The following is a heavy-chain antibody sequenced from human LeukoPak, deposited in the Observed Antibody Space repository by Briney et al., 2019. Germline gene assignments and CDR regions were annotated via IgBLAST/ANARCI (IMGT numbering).Heavy chain of an antibody. CDR3: ASGRGSYVR. Sequence: SETLSLTCTVAGGSISSGGYYWSWLRQHPGKGLEWIGYIYYSGSTYYNPSLNSRVTISVDTSKNQFSLKLSSVTAADTAVSYCASGRGSYVRWGQGTLVTVSS. V-gene: IGHV4-31*03. D-gene: IGHD1-26*01. CDR1: GGSISSGGYY. J-gene: IGHJ4*02. CDR2: IYYSGST.